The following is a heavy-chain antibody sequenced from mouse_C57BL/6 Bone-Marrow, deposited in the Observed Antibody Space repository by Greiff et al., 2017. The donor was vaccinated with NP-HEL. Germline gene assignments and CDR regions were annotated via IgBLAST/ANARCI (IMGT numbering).Heavy chain of an antibody. CDR3: ARAEITTDWYFDV. D-gene: IGHD1-1*01. CDR2: IYPRSGNT. J-gene: IGHJ1*03. Sequence: QVQLQQSGAELARPGASVKLSCKASGYTFTSYGISWVKQRTGQGLEWIGEIYPRSGNTYYNEKFKGKATLTADKSSSTAYMELRSLTSEDSAVYFCARAEITTDWYFDVWGTGTTVTVSS. CDR1: GYTFTSYG. V-gene: IGHV1-81*01.